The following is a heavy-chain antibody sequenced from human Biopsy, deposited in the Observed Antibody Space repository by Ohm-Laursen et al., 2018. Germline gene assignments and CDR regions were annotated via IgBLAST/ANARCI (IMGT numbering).Heavy chain of an antibody. D-gene: IGHD2/OR15-2a*01. CDR3: ARATNSTGWPYYYFYGMDV. J-gene: IGHJ6*02. CDR1: GGSISSSY. CDR2: IYYSGST. Sequence: GTLSLTWSVSGGSISSSYWSWIRQPPGKGLEWIGGIYYSGSTNYNPSLKSRVTISVDTSKNQFSLRLNSVTAADTAVYYCARATNSTGWPYYYFYGMDVWGQGTTVTVSS. V-gene: IGHV4-59*01.